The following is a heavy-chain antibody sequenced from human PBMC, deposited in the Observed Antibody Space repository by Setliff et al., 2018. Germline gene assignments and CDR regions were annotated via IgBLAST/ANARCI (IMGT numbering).Heavy chain of an antibody. J-gene: IGHJ4*02. CDR1: GDSISDYH. CDR2: IYSSGRT. CDR3: ARELGLRAPFDF. D-gene: IGHD4-17*01. V-gene: IGHV4-59*01. Sequence: SETLSLTCRVSGDSISDYHWSWIRQSPGQGLEWIGYIYSSGRTNYNPSLKSRVSLSLDTSKNQFSLDLSSVTPADTAVYYCARELGLRAPFDFWGQGILVTVSS.